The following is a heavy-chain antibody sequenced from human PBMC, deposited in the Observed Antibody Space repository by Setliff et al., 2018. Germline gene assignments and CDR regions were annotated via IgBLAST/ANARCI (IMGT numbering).Heavy chain of an antibody. CDR3: VRPGGTTVVARHFDY. V-gene: IGHV4-39*01. D-gene: IGHD2-15*01. Sequence: SETLSLTCTVSDDSFTSSRYYWGWIRQAPGSGLEWIGSISYSGTPYYNASVESRVTISIDTSRNQFSLGLRSVTVADTATYYCVRPGGTTVVARHFDYWGSGILVTVSS. CDR1: DDSFTSSRYY. CDR2: ISYSGTP. J-gene: IGHJ4*01.